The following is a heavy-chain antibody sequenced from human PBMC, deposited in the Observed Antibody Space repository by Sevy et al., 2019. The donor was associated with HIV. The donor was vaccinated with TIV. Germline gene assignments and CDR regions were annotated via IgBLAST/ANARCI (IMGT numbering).Heavy chain of an antibody. V-gene: IGHV5-51*01. CDR1: GYNFASYW. CDR2: IFPGDSET. D-gene: IGHD1-1*01. J-gene: IGHJ5*02. Sequence: GESLKISCQGSGYNFASYWIAWVRQMSGKGLEWMGIIFPGDSETSYSSSFQGQVTISADKSMQTAYLQWSSLKTSDTAIYYCARKDMEENWFDPWGQGTLVTVSS. CDR3: ARKDMEENWFDP.